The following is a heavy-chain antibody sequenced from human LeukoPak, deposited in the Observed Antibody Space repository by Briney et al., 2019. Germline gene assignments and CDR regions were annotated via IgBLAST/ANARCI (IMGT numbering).Heavy chain of an antibody. V-gene: IGHV1-3*03. D-gene: IGHD6-19*01. CDR2: INAGNGNT. J-gene: IGHJ4*02. CDR1: GYTFTSYA. Sequence: ASVKVSCKASGYTFTSYAMHWVRQAPGQRLEWMGWINAGNGNTKYSQEFQGRVTITRDTSARTAYMELSSLRSEDMAVYYCARDLAGGWYRFDYWGQGTLVTVSS. CDR3: ARDLAGGWYRFDY.